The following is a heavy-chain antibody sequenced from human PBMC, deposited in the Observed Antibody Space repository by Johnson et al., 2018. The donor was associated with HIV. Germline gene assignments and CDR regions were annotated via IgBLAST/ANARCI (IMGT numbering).Heavy chain of an antibody. CDR3: TTGLYWNDAFNI. D-gene: IGHD1-1*01. CDR2: LKSKSDGGTI. V-gene: IGHV3-15*01. CDR1: GFTFSSYG. J-gene: IGHJ3*02. Sequence: VQLVESGGGLVQPGGSLRLSCAASGFTFSSYGMHWVRQAPGKGLEWVGRLKSKSDGGTIDYAAPVKGRFTISRDGSKNTLYLHMNSLKTEDTGVYYCTTGLYWNDAFNIWGQGTMVSVSS.